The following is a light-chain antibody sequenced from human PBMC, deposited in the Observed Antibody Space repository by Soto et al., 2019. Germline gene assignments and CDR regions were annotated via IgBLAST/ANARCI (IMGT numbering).Light chain of an antibody. Sequence: ALTQPPSASGSPGQSVTISCTGTSSDVGGYNYVSWYQHHPGKAPKVMVYEVSKRPSGVPDRFSGSKSGNTASLTVSGLQAEDEADYYCSSRAGSAPYVFGTGTKLTVL. CDR2: EVS. V-gene: IGLV2-8*01. CDR3: SSRAGSAPYV. J-gene: IGLJ1*01. CDR1: SSDVGGYNY.